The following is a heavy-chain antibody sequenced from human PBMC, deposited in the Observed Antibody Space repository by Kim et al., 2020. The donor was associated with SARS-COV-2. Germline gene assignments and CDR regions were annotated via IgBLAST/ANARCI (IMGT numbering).Heavy chain of an antibody. D-gene: IGHD3-10*01. CDR2: ISWNSGSI. J-gene: IGHJ2*01. CDR1: GFTFDDYA. CDR3: AKDSEILWFGGLTGWYFDL. Sequence: GGSLRLSCAASGFTFDDYAMHWVRQAPGKGLEWVSGISWNSGSIGYADSVKGRFTISRDNAKNSLYLQMNSLRAEDTALYYCAKDSEILWFGGLTGWYFDLWGRGTLVTVSS. V-gene: IGHV3-9*01.